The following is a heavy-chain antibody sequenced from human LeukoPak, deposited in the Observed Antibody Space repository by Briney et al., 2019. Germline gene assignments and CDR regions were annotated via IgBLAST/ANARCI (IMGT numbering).Heavy chain of an antibody. CDR1: GFTFSGSA. CDR3: TRHEAPIVEALSS. J-gene: IGHJ5*02. Sequence: GGSLRLSCAASGFTFSGSAMHWVRQASGKGLEWVGRIRSKANSYATAYAASVKGRFTISRDDSKNTAYLQMNSLKTEDTAVYYCTRHEAPIVEALSSWGQGTLVTVSS. D-gene: IGHD1-26*01. CDR2: IRSKANSYAT. V-gene: IGHV3-73*01.